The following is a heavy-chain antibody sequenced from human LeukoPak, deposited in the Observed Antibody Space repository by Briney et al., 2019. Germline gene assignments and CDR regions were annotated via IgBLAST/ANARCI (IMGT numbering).Heavy chain of an antibody. V-gene: IGHV3-64D*09. Sequence: PGGSLRLSCSASGFPFSSYAMHWVRQASGKGLEYVSAISDSGGSTYYADSVKVRFTISRDNSKNTLYLQMSSLRAEDTAVYFCVRGYSFGPYGMDVWGQGTTVTVSS. J-gene: IGHJ6*02. CDR2: ISDSGGST. CDR1: GFPFSSYA. D-gene: IGHD2-15*01. CDR3: VRGYSFGPYGMDV.